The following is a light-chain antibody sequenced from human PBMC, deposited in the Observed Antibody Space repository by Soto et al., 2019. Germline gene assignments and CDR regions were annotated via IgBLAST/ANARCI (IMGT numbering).Light chain of an antibody. Sequence: QSVLTQPPSVSATPGQTVTISCSGSNSSIGNHCVSWYQLLPGTAPKLLIYDNNKRPSEIPDRFSGSKSGNTASLIIRGLQAEDEADYFCSSYSSKTPPYVFGTGTKVTVL. CDR1: NSSIGNHC. J-gene: IGLJ1*01. CDR2: DNN. V-gene: IGLV1-51*01. CDR3: SSYSSKTPPYV.